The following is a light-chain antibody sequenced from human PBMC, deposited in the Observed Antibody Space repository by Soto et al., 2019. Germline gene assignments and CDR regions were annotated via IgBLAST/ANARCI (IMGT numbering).Light chain of an antibody. J-gene: IGLJ1*01. CDR1: SSDVGGYTY. CDR2: DVS. Sequence: QSALTQPASVFGSPGQSITISGTGTSSDVGGYTYVSWYQQHPGKAPKLMIYDVSYRPSGVSNRFSGSKSGNTASLTISGLQAEDEADYYCCSSTSSNTYVFGTGTKLTVL. CDR3: CSSTSSNTYV. V-gene: IGLV2-14*01.